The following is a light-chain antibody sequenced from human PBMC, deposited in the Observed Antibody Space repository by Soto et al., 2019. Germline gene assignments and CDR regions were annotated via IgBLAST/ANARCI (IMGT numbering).Light chain of an antibody. J-gene: IGKJ1*01. V-gene: IGKV3-20*01. Sequence: EIVLTQSPGTLSLSPGERATLSCRASQSVSSNYLAWYQQKPGQAPRVLIYGASSRTTGIPDRFSGSGSGRDFTLTISRLEPEDFAVYYCQQYHNSPLTFGHGTKVEIK. CDR1: QSVSSNY. CDR3: QQYHNSPLT. CDR2: GAS.